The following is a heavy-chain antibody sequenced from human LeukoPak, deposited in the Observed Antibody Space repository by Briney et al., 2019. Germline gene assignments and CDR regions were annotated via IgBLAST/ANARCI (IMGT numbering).Heavy chain of an antibody. CDR3: ATDAVGYTRG. V-gene: IGHV1-24*01. CDR2: FDPEDGET. Sequence: ASVTVSCKVYGYTLTELSMDWVREAHGKGLEWMGGFDPEDGETIYAQKFQGRVTMTEDTSTDTAYMELSSLRSEDTAVYYCATDAVGYTRGWGQGTLVTVSS. J-gene: IGHJ4*02. D-gene: IGHD6-25*01. CDR1: GYTLTELS.